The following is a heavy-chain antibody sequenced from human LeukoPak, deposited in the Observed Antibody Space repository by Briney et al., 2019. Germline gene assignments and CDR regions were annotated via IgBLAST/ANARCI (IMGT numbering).Heavy chain of an antibody. CDR1: GFTFSIYA. Sequence: GGSLRLSCAASGFTFSIYAMHWVRQAPGKGLEWVAVISYDGSNKYYADSVKGRFTISRDNSKNTLYLQMNSLRAEDTAVYYCARDVGHGYNYGLIDYWGQGTLVTVSS. CDR3: ARDVGHGYNYGLIDY. J-gene: IGHJ4*02. D-gene: IGHD5-18*01. V-gene: IGHV3-30*04. CDR2: ISYDGSNK.